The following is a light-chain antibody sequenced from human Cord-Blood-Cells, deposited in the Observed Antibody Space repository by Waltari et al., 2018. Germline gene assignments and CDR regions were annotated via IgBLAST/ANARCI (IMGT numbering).Light chain of an antibody. CDR1: QSISSY. V-gene: IGKV1-39*01. Sequence: IQMTQSPSSLSASVGDRVTITCRASQSISSYLNWYQQKPGKAPKLLFYAASSLQSWVPSRFSGSGSGTDFTLTISSLQPEDFATYYCQQSYSTPYTFGQGTKLEIK. CDR2: AAS. J-gene: IGKJ2*01. CDR3: QQSYSTPYT.